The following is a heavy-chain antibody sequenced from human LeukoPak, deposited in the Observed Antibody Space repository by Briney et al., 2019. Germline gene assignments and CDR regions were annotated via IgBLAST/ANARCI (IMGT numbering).Heavy chain of an antibody. V-gene: IGHV3-30*18. J-gene: IGHJ4*02. D-gene: IGHD2-15*01. Sequence: PGGSLRLSCAASGSTFSSYGMHWVRQAPGKGLEWVAVISYDGSNKYYADSVKGRFTISRDNSKNTLYLQMNSLRAEDTAVYYCAKDGEWLILAAIDYWGQGTLVTVSS. CDR1: GSTFSSYG. CDR2: ISYDGSNK. CDR3: AKDGEWLILAAIDY.